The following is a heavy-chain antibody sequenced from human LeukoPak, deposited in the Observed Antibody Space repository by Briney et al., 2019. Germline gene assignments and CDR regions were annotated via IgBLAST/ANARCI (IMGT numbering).Heavy chain of an antibody. J-gene: IGHJ4*02. CDR3: AKDPNRIKITFGGVYANLFDY. D-gene: IGHD3-16*01. Sequence: GGSLRLSCAASGFTFSSYSMNWVRQAPGKGLEWVSSISSSSNYIYYADSVKGRFTISRDNAKNSLYLQMNSLRAEDTAVYYCAKDPNRIKITFGGVYANLFDYWGQGTLVNVSS. CDR2: ISSSSNYI. CDR1: GFTFSSYS. V-gene: IGHV3-21*01.